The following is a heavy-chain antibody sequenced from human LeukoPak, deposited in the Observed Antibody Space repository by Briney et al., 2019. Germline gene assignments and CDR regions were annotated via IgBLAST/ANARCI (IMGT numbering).Heavy chain of an antibody. CDR2: IGSSGSTI. CDR3: ARDQGPDPGSGSFDY. CDR1: GFTFSTYE. V-gene: IGHV3-48*03. Sequence: GGSLRLSCEASGFTFSTYEMNWVRQTPGKGLEWVSCIGSSGSTIYYADSVKGRFTISRDNGKNSLYLQMNSLRDEDTAVYYCARDQGPDPGSGSFDYWSQGTLVTVSS. D-gene: IGHD3-10*01. J-gene: IGHJ4*02.